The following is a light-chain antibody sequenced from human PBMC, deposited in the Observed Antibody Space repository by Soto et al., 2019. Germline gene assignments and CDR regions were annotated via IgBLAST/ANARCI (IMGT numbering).Light chain of an antibody. V-gene: IGLV2-23*01. CDR1: SSDVGAYDL. CDR2: EDL. J-gene: IGLJ3*02. CDR3: CSYAGNRIFV. Sequence: QYVLTQPASVSGSPGQSITISCIGTSSDVGAYDLVSWYQQHPGTAPRLIIYEDLRRPSGIDSRFSRSKSGNTASLTISGLRAEDEVNYHCCSYAGNRIFVFGGGTKLTVL.